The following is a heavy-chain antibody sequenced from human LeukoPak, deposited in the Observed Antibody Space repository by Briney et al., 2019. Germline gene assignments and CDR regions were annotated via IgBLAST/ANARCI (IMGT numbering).Heavy chain of an antibody. CDR1: GGSISSYD. J-gene: IGHJ4*02. CDR3: ARAEGHSSSWPYYFDY. V-gene: IGHV4-59*01. CDR2: IYYSGST. D-gene: IGHD6-13*01. Sequence: KPSETLSLTCTVSGGSISSYDWSWIRQPPGKGLEWIWGIYYSGSTTYNPSLKSRVTISVDTSKKLFPLKLSSVTAADTAVYYCARAEGHSSSWPYYFDYWGQGTLVSVSS.